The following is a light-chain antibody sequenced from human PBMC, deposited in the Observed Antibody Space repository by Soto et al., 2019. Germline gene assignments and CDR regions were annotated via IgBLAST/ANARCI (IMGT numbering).Light chain of an antibody. V-gene: IGLV1-40*01. CDR1: SSNIGAGYD. Sequence: QSVLTQPPSVSGAPGQRVTISCTGSSSNIGAGYDVHWYQQLPGTAPKLLIYGXXXRPXGXXXRXXXSKSGTSASLAITGLXXEXEXDYYCQSYDSSLSGWVFGGGTKLTVL. CDR2: GXX. J-gene: IGLJ3*02. CDR3: QSYDSSLSGWV.